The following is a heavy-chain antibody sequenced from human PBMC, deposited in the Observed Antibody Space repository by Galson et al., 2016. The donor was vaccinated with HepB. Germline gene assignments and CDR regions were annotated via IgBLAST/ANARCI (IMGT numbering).Heavy chain of an antibody. V-gene: IGHV4-34*01. CDR3: ARSRGWLHLGYYFYYHGMDV. J-gene: IGHJ6*02. CDR1: CGPFRDHY. Sequence: SETLSLTCAVYCGPFRDHYWGWIRQPPGKGLEWIGQIDHSGDTNYNPSLKSRLTISVDTSKNQFSLRLSSVTAADTAVYYCARSRGWLHLGYYFYYHGMDVWGQGNTVTVSS. D-gene: IGHD6-19*01. CDR2: IDHSGDT.